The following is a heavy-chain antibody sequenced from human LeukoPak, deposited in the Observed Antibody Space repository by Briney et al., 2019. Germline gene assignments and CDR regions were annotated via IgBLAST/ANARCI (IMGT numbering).Heavy chain of an antibody. D-gene: IGHD4-17*01. V-gene: IGHV3-21*01. Sequence: GGSLRLSCAASGFTFSSYSMNWVRQAPGKGLEWVSSISSSSSSYIYYADSVKGRFTISRDNAKNSLYLQMNSLRAEDTAVYYCARDRDYGDNDAFDIWGQGTMVTVSS. CDR3: ARDRDYGDNDAFDI. CDR1: GFTFSSYS. CDR2: ISSSSSSYI. J-gene: IGHJ3*02.